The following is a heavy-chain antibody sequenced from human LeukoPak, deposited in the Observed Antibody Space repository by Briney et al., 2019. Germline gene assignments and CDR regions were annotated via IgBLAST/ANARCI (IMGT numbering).Heavy chain of an antibody. D-gene: IGHD5-18*01. CDR1: GGSFSGYY. V-gene: IGHV4-34*01. CDR3: ARRRYRSYYFDY. J-gene: IGHJ4*02. Sequence: SETLSLTCAVYGGSFSGYYWSWIRQPPGKGLEWIGEIDHSGSTNYNPSLKSRVTISVDTSKNQFSLKLSSVTAADTAVYYCARRRYRSYYFDYWGQGTLVTVSS. CDR2: IDHSGST.